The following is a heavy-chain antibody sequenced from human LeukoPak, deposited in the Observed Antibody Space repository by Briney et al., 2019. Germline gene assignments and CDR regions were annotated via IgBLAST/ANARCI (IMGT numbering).Heavy chain of an antibody. J-gene: IGHJ4*02. CDR1: GFTFSSYG. CDR2: ISGSGGST. V-gene: IGHV3-23*01. D-gene: IGHD6-13*01. CDR3: AKDRGSSSHYFDY. Sequence: GGSLRLSCAASGFTFSSYGMSWVRQAPGKGLEWVSAISGSGGSTYYADSVKGRFTISRDNSKNTLYLQMNSLRAEDTAVYYCAKDRGSSSHYFDYWGQGTLVTVSS.